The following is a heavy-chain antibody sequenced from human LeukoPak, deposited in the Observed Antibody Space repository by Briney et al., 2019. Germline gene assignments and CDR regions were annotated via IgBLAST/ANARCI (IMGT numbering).Heavy chain of an antibody. CDR1: GGSFSGYY. D-gene: IGHD6-6*01. Sequence: PSETLSLTCAAYGGSFSGYYWSWIRQPPGKGLEWIGEINHSGSTNYNPSLKSRVTISVDTSKNQFSLKLSSVTAADTAVYYCARGLSSSSSKINWFDPWGQGTLVTVSS. CDR3: ARGLSSSSSKINWFDP. CDR2: INHSGST. J-gene: IGHJ5*02. V-gene: IGHV4-34*01.